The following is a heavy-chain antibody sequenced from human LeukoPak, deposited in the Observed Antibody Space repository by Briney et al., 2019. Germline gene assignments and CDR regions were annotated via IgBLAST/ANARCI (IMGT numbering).Heavy chain of an antibody. V-gene: IGHV4-30-2*01. CDR2: IYHSGST. D-gene: IGHD2-2*01. Sequence: SETLSLACAVSGGSINSGGYSWSWIRQPPGKGLEWIVYIYHSGSTYYNPSLKSRVTISVDRSKNQFSLKLSSVTAADTAVYYCARAHCSSTSCYGYWFDPWGQGPLVTVSS. CDR1: GGSINSGGYS. J-gene: IGHJ5*02. CDR3: ARAHCSSTSCYGYWFDP.